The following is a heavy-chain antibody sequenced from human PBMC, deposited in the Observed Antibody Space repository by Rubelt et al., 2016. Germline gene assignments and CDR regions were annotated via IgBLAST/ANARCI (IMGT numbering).Heavy chain of an antibody. D-gene: IGHD1-1*01. CDR1: GYTFPRYA. J-gene: IGHJ5*02. CDR2: ISAYNGNT. Sequence: QVQLVQSGAEVKKPGASVKVSCKASGYTFPRYALHWVRQAPGQRLEWLGWISAYNGNTNYAEKFQGRVTMTTDTSTRTAYMELRSLRSDDTALYYCARDLIAERPGWFDPWGQGTLVTVSS. V-gene: IGHV1-3*01. CDR3: ARDLIAERPGWFDP.